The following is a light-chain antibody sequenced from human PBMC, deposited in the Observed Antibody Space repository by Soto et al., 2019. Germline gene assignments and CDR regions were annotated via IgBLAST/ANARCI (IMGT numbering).Light chain of an antibody. V-gene: IGKV1-27*01. CDR3: QKYNSAPWT. Sequence: DIQMTQSPSSLSASVGDRVTITCRASQVINNYLAWYQQKPGKVPKLLIYAASTLQSGVPFRFSGSGSGTDVTLTISSLQPEDVATYYCQKYNSAPWTFGQGTKVDIK. CDR1: QVINNY. CDR2: AAS. J-gene: IGKJ1*01.